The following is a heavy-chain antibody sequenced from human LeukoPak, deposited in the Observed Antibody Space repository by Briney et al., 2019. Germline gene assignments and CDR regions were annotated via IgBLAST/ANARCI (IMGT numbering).Heavy chain of an antibody. J-gene: IGHJ6*03. CDR1: GFTFSSYA. D-gene: IGHD2-2*01. CDR3: AKMGLVVPAAIYMDV. V-gene: IGHV3-23*01. CDR2: ISGSGGNT. Sequence: GGSLRLSXAASGFTFSSYAMSWVRQAPGKGLEWVSTISGSGGNTYYADSVKGRFTISRDNSKNTLYLQMNSLRAEDTAVYYCAKMGLVVPAAIYMDVWGKGTTVTVSS.